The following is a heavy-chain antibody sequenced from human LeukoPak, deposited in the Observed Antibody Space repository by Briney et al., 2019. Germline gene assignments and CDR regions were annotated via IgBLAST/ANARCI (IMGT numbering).Heavy chain of an antibody. Sequence: SETLSLTCAVYGGSFSGYYWSWIRQPPGKGLEWIGEINHRGRINYNPSLKSRVTISVDTSKKQFSLKLSSVTAAVTAVYYCARGGVNDYGDQPPDYWGQGTLVTVSS. V-gene: IGHV4-34*01. CDR2: INHRGRI. D-gene: IGHD4-17*01. CDR1: GGSFSGYY. J-gene: IGHJ4*02. CDR3: ARGGVNDYGDQPPDY.